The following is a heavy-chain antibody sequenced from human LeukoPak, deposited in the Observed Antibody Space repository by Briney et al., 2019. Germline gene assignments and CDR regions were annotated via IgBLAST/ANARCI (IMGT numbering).Heavy chain of an antibody. J-gene: IGHJ5*02. CDR2: INPNSGGT. CDR3: ARERGGDCFDP. CDR1: GYTFTGYY. D-gene: IGHD2-21*01. V-gene: IGHV1-2*02. Sequence: GASLKASCKASGYTFTGYYMHWVRQAPGQGLEWMGWINPNSGGTNYAQKFQGRVTMTRDTSISTAYMELSRLRSDDTAVYYCARERGGDCFDPWGQGTLVTVSS.